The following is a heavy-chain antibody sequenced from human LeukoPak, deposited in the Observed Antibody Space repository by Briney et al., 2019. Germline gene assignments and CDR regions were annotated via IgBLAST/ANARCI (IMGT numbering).Heavy chain of an antibody. CDR3: AKGLAGSGSYSFDY. CDR1: GFTISNYA. D-gene: IGHD1-26*01. J-gene: IGHJ4*02. Sequence: AGSLTLSCTASGFTISNYAMNWVRQAPGTGLEWVSAISGSGGSTYYEDSVKGRFTISSDNSKNTLYLQMNSLRAEDTAVYYCAKGLAGSGSYSFDYWGQGTLVPVSS. V-gene: IGHV3-23*01. CDR2: ISGSGGST.